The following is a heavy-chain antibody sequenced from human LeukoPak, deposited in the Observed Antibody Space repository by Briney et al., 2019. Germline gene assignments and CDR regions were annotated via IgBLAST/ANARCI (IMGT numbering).Heavy chain of an antibody. CDR3: ARDLVGSIDY. V-gene: IGHV4-59*01. D-gene: IGHD2-15*01. CDR1: GGSISSYY. J-gene: IGHJ4*02. Sequence: TSETPSLTCTGSGGSISSYYWSWIRQPPGKGLEWIGYIYSSGSTKYNPSLKSRVTISVDTSKNQFSLKLSSVTAADTAVYYCARDLVGSIDYWGQGTLVTVSS. CDR2: IYSSGST.